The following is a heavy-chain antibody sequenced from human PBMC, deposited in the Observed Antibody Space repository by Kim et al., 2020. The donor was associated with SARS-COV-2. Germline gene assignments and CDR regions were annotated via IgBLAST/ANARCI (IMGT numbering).Heavy chain of an antibody. CDR2: SYQ. D-gene: IGHD5-12*01. J-gene: IGHJ4*02. Sequence: SYQYNADAVKGRFTISRDNAKNSLYLQMNSLRAEDTAVYYCARDDGYKGYWGQGTLVTVSS. V-gene: IGHV3-21*01. CDR3: ARDDGYKGY.